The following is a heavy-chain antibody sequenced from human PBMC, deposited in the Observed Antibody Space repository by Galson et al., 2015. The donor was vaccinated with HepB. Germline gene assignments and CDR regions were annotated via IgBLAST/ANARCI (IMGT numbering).Heavy chain of an antibody. V-gene: IGHV1-69*19. CDR3: ARSRASRSNYLYQYFHMDV. D-gene: IGHD3-10*01. Sequence: VKVSCKASGGTFAGYAFNWVRQAPGQGLEWMGGIIPIFGTTHYPQKFQDRVTITADESTNTAYMDLTSLTSEDTAVYYCARSRASRSNYLYQYFHMDVWGKGTTVTVSS. CDR1: GGTFAGYA. J-gene: IGHJ6*03. CDR2: IIPIFGTT.